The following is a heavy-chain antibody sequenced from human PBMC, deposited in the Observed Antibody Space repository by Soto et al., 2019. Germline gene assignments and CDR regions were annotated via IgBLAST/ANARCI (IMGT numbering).Heavy chain of an antibody. CDR2: IHYSGTT. J-gene: IGHJ4*02. Sequence: SETLSLTCTVSGTSISSYYWSWIRQPPGKGLEWIANIHYSGTTNYNPSLASRVTLSVDTSKNQFSLKMTSVTAADRAMYFCARYNSYAIDYWGRGILVTVSS. CDR1: GTSISSYY. D-gene: IGHD2-8*01. V-gene: IGHV4-59*01. CDR3: ARYNSYAIDY.